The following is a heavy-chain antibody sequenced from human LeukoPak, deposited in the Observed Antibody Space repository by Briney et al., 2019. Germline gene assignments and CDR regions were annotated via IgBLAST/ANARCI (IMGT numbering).Heavy chain of an antibody. Sequence: PGRSLRLSCAASGFTFSSYAMHWVRQAPGKGLEWVAVISYDGSNKYYADSVKGRFTISRDNSKNTLHLQMNSLRAEDTAVYYCAREVWQQQLVSGAFDIWGQGTMVTVSS. CDR1: GFTFSSYA. CDR3: AREVWQQQLVSGAFDI. J-gene: IGHJ3*02. CDR2: ISYDGSNK. D-gene: IGHD6-13*01. V-gene: IGHV3-30-3*01.